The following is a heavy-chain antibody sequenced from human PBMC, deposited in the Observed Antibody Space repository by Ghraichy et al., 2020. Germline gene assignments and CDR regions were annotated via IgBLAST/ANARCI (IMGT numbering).Heavy chain of an antibody. CDR2: ISSSSSTI. Sequence: GGSLRLSCAASGFTFSRYSMDWVRQAPGKGLEWISYISSSSSTIFYADSVKGRFTISRDNAKNSLYLQMNSLRDEDTAVYYCARDSESSGYWVDYWGQGTLVTVSS. V-gene: IGHV3-48*02. CDR3: ARDSESSGYWVDY. J-gene: IGHJ4*02. D-gene: IGHD3-22*01. CDR1: GFTFSRYS.